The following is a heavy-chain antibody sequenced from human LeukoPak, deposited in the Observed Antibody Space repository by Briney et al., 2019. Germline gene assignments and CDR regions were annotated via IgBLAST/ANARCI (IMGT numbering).Heavy chain of an antibody. CDR3: ARAVRTSGGSWRYYYYGMDV. J-gene: IGHJ6*02. CDR2: INHSGST. D-gene: IGHD2-15*01. V-gene: IGHV4-34*01. CDR1: GGSFSGYY. Sequence: ASETLSLTCAVYGGSFSGYYWSWIRQPPGKGLEWIGEINHSGSTNYNPSLKSRVTISVDTSKNQFSLKLSSVTAADTAVYYCARAVRTSGGSWRYYYYGMDVWGQGTTVTVSS.